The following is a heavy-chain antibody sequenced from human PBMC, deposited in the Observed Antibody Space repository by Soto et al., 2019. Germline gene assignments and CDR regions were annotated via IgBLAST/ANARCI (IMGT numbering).Heavy chain of an antibody. Sequence: PSETLSLTCTVSGGSVSSYYWTWIRQSPGKGLEWIGFIFYSGTTNYNPSLKSRVTISVDRSKQQFSLRLTAVTAADTAVYYCARISTYNSFDYWGPGTLVTVSS. CDR1: GGSVSSYY. CDR3: ARISTYNSFDY. V-gene: IGHV4-59*02. CDR2: IFYSGTT. D-gene: IGHD1-1*01. J-gene: IGHJ4*02.